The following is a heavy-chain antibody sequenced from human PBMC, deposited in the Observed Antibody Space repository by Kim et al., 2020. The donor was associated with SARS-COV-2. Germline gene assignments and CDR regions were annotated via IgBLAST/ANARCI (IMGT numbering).Heavy chain of an antibody. Sequence: GGSLRLSCQASGFSLSSYAMHWVRQAPGKGLEWVAVIWHDGSRTYYAASVRGRFTISRDKTRDTLSLQMHSLRAEDTAIYYCTKDRNTDGYYGMDVWGQGTTVTVSS. D-gene: IGHD4-4*01. J-gene: IGHJ6*02. CDR2: IWHDGSRT. CDR3: TKDRNTDGYYGMDV. CDR1: GFSLSSYA. V-gene: IGHV3-33*03.